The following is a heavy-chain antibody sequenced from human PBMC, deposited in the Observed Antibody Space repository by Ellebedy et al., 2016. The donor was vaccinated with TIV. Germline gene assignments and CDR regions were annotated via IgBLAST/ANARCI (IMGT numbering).Heavy chain of an antibody. CDR2: INPRNGTA. CDR1: RYTFTSYY. D-gene: IGHD3-16*02. Sequence: ASVKVSXXASRYTFTSYYIHWVRQAPGQGLEWMGQINPRNGTANYIQNFQGRVTMTRDPSTSTVYMELSSLRSEDTAVYYCARSYDFNGGSYRCGPDYWGQGTRVTVSS. CDR3: ARSYDFNGGSYRCGPDY. J-gene: IGHJ4*02. V-gene: IGHV1-46*01.